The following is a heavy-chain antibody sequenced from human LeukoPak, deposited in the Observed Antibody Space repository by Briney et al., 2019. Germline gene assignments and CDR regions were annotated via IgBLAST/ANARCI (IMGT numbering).Heavy chain of an antibody. CDR3: ARDWYCSSSICYTDRNRFDP. CDR1: GYTFTGYY. D-gene: IGHD2-2*02. J-gene: IGHJ5*02. CDR2: INPNNGGT. Sequence: EASVKVSCKASGYTFTGYYIHWVRQAPGQGLEWVGWINPNNGGTNYAQKFQGRVIMTRDTSISTAYMELRRLRSDDTAVYYCARDWYCSSSICYTDRNRFDPWGQGTLVTVSS. V-gene: IGHV1-2*02.